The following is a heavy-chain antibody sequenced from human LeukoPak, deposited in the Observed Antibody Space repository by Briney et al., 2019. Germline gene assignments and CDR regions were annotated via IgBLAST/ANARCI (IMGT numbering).Heavy chain of an antibody. CDR3: ARVRYSSSSGGDY. Sequence: GASVKVSCKASGYTFTGYYMHWVRQAPGQGLEWMGWINPNSGGTNYAQKFQGRVTMTRDTSISTAYMELSRLRSDDTAVYYCARVRYSSSSGGDYWGQGTLVTVSS. J-gene: IGHJ4*02. D-gene: IGHD6-6*01. CDR2: INPNSGGT. V-gene: IGHV1-2*02. CDR1: GYTFTGYY.